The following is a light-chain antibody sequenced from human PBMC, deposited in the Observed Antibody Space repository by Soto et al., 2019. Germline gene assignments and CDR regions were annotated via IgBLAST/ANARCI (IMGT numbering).Light chain of an antibody. J-gene: IGKJ4*01. Sequence: EIVWTQSPGTLSLSPGERATLSCRAIQSVSNSYLAWYQQKPGQAHRLLIYGPSSRATGIPDRFSGSVSGSDCTLTISRLEPEDFAVYFCQQYGSSPTFGGGTTVEIK. CDR1: QSVSNSY. CDR3: QQYGSSPT. CDR2: GPS. V-gene: IGKV3-20*01.